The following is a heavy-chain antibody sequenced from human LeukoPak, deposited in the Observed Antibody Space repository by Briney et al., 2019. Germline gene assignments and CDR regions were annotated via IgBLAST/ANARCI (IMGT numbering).Heavy chain of an antibody. D-gene: IGHD3-16*01. J-gene: IGHJ6*04. V-gene: IGHV1-69*13. CDR2: IIPIFGTA. CDR3: ARTGLGEPNYYGMDV. Sequence: SVKVSCKASGGTFSSYAISWVRQAPGQGLEWKGGIIPIFGTANYAQKFQGRVTITADESTSTAYMELSSLRSEDTAVYYCARTGLGEPNYYGMDVWGKGTTVTVSS. CDR1: GGTFSSYA.